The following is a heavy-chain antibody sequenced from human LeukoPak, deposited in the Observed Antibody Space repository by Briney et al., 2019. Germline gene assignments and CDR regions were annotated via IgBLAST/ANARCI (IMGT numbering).Heavy chain of an antibody. D-gene: IGHD1-26*01. CDR3: ARAPKWELYYFDY. CDR1: GFTLSSSG. V-gene: IGHV3-30*02. J-gene: IGHJ4*02. CDR2: IRFDGSNN. Sequence: GGSLRLSCAASGFTLSSSGMHWVRQAPGKGLEWVAFIRFDGSNNYYTDSVKGRFTISRDNSRNTLYLQVNSLRSEDTAVYYCARAPKWELYYFDYWGQGTLVTVSS.